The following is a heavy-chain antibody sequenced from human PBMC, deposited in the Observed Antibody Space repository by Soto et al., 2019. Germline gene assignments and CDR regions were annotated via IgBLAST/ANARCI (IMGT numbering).Heavy chain of an antibody. CDR2: LNAGNGNT. Sequence: ASVKVSCKASGYTFTSYAMHWVRQAPGQRLEWMGWLNAGNGNTKYSQKFQGRVTITRDTSASTAYMELSSLRSEDTAVYYCARVCYGGNYRYFDYWGQGTLVTVSS. D-gene: IGHD4-17*01. CDR3: ARVCYGGNYRYFDY. V-gene: IGHV1-3*01. J-gene: IGHJ4*02. CDR1: GYTFTSYA.